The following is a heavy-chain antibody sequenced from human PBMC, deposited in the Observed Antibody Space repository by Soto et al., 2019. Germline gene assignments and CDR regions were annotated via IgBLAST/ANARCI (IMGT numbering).Heavy chain of an antibody. CDR2: INHSGST. CDR3: ARGKEGIAAAGSHYYYYGMDV. CDR1: GGSFSGYY. D-gene: IGHD6-13*01. V-gene: IGHV4-34*01. Sequence: SETLSLTCAVYGGSFSGYYWSWIRQPPGKGLEYIGDINHSGSTNYNPSLKSRVTISVDTSKNQFSLKLSSVTAADTAVYYCARGKEGIAAAGSHYYYYGMDVWGQGTTVTVSS. J-gene: IGHJ6*02.